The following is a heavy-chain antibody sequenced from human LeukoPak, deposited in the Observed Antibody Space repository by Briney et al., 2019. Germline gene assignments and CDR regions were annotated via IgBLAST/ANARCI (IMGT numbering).Heavy chain of an antibody. CDR3: ARGVDTAMRFLWYFDY. V-gene: IGHV3-21*01. CDR1: GFTFSSYS. CDR2: ISSSSSYI. D-gene: IGHD5-18*01. Sequence: PGGSLRLSCAASGFTFSSYSMNWVRQAPGKGLEWVSSISSSSSYIYYADSVKGRFTISRDNAKNSLYLQMNSLRAEDTAVYYCARGVDTAMRFLWYFDYWGQGTLVTVSS. J-gene: IGHJ4*02.